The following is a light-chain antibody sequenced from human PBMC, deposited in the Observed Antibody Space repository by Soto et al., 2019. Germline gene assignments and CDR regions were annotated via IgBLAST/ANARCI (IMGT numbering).Light chain of an antibody. CDR2: SNN. Sequence: QAVLTQPPSASGTPGQRVTIACSGSSSNIGRNTENWYQQLPGTAPKLLIYSNNQRPSWVPDRSSGSKSGTSASLAISGLQSEDEADYYCAAWDDSLNGVVLGGGTKVTVL. V-gene: IGLV1-44*01. J-gene: IGLJ2*01. CDR1: SSNIGRNT. CDR3: AAWDDSLNGVV.